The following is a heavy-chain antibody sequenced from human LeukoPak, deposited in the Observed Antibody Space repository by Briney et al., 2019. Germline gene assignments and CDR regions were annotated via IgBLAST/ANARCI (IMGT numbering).Heavy chain of an antibody. V-gene: IGHV4-34*01. D-gene: IGHD2-2*02. J-gene: IGHJ6*03. CDR3: ARGYCSSTSCYTSYYYYMDV. Sequence: KPSETLSLTCAVYGGSFSGYYWSWIRQPPGKGLEWIGGINHSGSTNYNPSLKSRVTISVDTSKNQFSLKLSSVTAADTAVYYCARGYCSSTSCYTSYYYYMDVWGKGTTVTVSS. CDR2: INHSGST. CDR1: GGSFSGYY.